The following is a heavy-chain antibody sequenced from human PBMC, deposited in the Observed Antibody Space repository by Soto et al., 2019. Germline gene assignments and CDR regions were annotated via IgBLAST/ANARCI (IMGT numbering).Heavy chain of an antibody. CDR2: ISAYNGKR. CDR3: ARGRIVASIHDAFEI. Sequence: QGQLLQSGDEVKKPGASVRVSCRASGYDFTSYGISWVRQAPGQGLEWVSWISAYNGKRDTAQKFQGRVTMTLDTSTDTAHMELGDLTSAATAFYYCARGRIVASIHDAFEIWGQGTMVAVPS. CDR1: GYDFTSYG. V-gene: IGHV1-18*01. J-gene: IGHJ3*02. D-gene: IGHD2-21*01.